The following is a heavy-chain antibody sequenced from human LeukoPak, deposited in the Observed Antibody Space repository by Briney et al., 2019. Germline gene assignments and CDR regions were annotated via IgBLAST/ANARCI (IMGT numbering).Heavy chain of an antibody. CDR1: GGSINDYY. D-gene: IGHD4-17*01. V-gene: IGHV4-59*01. Sequence: PSETLSLTCTVSGGSINDYYWTWIRQAPGKGLEWLGYISNSGTTDYNPSLKSRVTMSVDTSKNEFSLKVTPVTAADTAMYYCARVVRGAVTSNCFDPWGQGTLVTVSS. CDR2: ISNSGTT. J-gene: IGHJ5*02. CDR3: ARVVRGAVTSNCFDP.